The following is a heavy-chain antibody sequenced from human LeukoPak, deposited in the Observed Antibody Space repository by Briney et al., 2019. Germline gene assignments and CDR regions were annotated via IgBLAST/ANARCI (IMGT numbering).Heavy chain of an antibody. CDR1: GFTFSSYW. D-gene: IGHD3-10*01. V-gene: IGHV3-7*01. Sequence: GGSLLLSCAAAGFTFSSYWMSWGRQAPGKGLEWVANIKQDGSEKYYVDSVKGRFTISRDNAKNSLYLQMNSLRAEDTAVYYCARSGELSEFDYWGQGTLVTVSS. J-gene: IGHJ4*02. CDR2: IKQDGSEK. CDR3: ARSGELSEFDY.